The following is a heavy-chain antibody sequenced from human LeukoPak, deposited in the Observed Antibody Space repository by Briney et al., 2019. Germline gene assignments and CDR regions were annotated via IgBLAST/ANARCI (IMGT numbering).Heavy chain of an antibody. CDR1: GYPFTGYY. Sequence: ASVKVSCKASGYPFTGYYILWVRQAPGQGLECVGWINPHSGVTTYAQNFQGRVTMTRDTSISAAYLELSGLKSDDTAVYYCARNYGSGDFDLWGQGTLVTVSS. V-gene: IGHV1-2*02. CDR2: INPHSGVT. J-gene: IGHJ4*02. CDR3: ARNYGSGDFDL. D-gene: IGHD3-10*01.